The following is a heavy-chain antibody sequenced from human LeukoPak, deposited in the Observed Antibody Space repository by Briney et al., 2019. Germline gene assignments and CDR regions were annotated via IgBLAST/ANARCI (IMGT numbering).Heavy chain of an antibody. CDR1: GFTFNNYG. Sequence: TGGSLRLSCAASGFTFNNYGIHWVRQAPGKGLEWVAFIRYDGSNKYYADSVKGRFTISRDYSKNTLYLHMNSLRAEDTAVYSCARDQAGSGHYADYWGQGTLVTVSS. V-gene: IGHV3-30*02. CDR3: ARDQAGSGHYADY. CDR2: IRYDGSNK. D-gene: IGHD3-10*01. J-gene: IGHJ4*02.